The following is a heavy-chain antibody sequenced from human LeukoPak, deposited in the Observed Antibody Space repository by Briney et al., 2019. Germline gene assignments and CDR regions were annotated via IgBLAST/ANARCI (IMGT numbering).Heavy chain of an antibody. CDR1: GYTFTDYY. V-gene: IGHV1-2*02. J-gene: IGHJ1*01. D-gene: IGHD6-13*01. CDR3: ARIGISARGTNFHH. CDR2: INSNSADT. Sequence: GASVKVSCKASGYTFTDYYIHWVRQAPGQGLEWMGWINSNSADTNYAQNFQGRVTMTRDTSISTAYMELSRLRSDDTALYYCARIGISARGTNFHHWGQGTLVTVSS.